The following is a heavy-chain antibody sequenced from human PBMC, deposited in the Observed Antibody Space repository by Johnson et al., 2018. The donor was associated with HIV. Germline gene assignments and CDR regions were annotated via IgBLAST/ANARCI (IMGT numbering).Heavy chain of an antibody. J-gene: IGHJ3*02. CDR2: IHYDGSNK. D-gene: IGHD2-15*01. V-gene: IGHV3-30*19. Sequence: QVQLVESGGGVVQPGRSLRLSCTGSGFTFSIYGIHWVRQAPDKGLEWVAFIHYDGSNKYYADSVKGRFTISRDNSKNTLYLQMNSLRAEDTAVYYCARGPHEVVVVAATSAFDIWGQGTMVIVSS. CDR1: GFTFSIYG. CDR3: ARGPHEVVVVAATSAFDI.